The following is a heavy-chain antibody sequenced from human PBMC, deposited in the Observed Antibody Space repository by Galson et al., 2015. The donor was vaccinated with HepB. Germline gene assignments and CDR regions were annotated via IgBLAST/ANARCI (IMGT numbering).Heavy chain of an antibody. CDR3: ARSIAAAGRGNWFDP. CDR2: INTNTGNP. V-gene: IGHV7-4-1*02. CDR1: GYTFTSYA. Sequence: SVKVSCKASGYTFTSYAMNWVRQAPGQGLEWMGWINTNTGNPTCAQGFTGRFVFSLDTSVSTAYLQISSLKAEDTAVYYCARSIAAAGRGNWFDPWGQGTLVTVSS. J-gene: IGHJ5*02. D-gene: IGHD6-13*01.